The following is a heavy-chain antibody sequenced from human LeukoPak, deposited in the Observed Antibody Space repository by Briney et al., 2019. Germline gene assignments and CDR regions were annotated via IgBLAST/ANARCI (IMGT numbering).Heavy chain of an antibody. V-gene: IGHV4-39*07. CDR1: GGSISSSGYY. CDR3: ARAHERGATIKGKWFDP. CDR2: IYYVGST. J-gene: IGHJ5*02. Sequence: SETLSLTCTVSGGSISSSGYYWGWIRQPPGKGLEWIGNIYYVGSTYYNPSLNSRVTISVDTSKNQFSLKLSSVTAADTAVYYCARAHERGATIKGKWFDPWGQGTLVTVSS. D-gene: IGHD5-12*01.